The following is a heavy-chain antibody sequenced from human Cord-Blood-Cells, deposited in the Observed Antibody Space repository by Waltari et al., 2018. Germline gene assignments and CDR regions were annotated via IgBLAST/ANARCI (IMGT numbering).Heavy chain of an antibody. Sequence: QVQLQESGPGLVKPSETLSLTCTVSGGSISSHYWRWIRQPPGKGLEWIGYIYYSGSTNYNPSLKSRVTISVDTSKNQFSLKLSSVTAADTAVYYCASQLTGDLVAFDIWGQGTMVTVSS. D-gene: IGHD7-27*01. CDR3: ASQLTGDLVAFDI. V-gene: IGHV4-59*11. J-gene: IGHJ3*02. CDR2: IYYSGST. CDR1: GGSISSHY.